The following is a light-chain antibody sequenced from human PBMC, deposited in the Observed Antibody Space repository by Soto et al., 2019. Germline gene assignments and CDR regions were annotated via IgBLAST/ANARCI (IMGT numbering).Light chain of an antibody. Sequence: DIQMTQSPSTLSASVGDRVTITCRASQTISSWLAWYQQKPGKAPKLLIYKASTLKSGVPSRFSGSGSGTEFTLTISSLQPDDFATYYCQQYNSCSWTFGQGTKVDIK. V-gene: IGKV1-5*03. CDR1: QTISSW. CDR3: QQYNSCSWT. CDR2: KAS. J-gene: IGKJ1*01.